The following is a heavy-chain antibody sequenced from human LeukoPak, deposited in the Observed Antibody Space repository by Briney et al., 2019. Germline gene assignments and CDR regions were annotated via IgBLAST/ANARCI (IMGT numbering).Heavy chain of an antibody. CDR3: AKVSYYDSSGYYFSPFDY. Sequence: PGGSLRLSCAASGFTFSSYGMSWVRQAPGKGLEWVSAISGSGGSTYYADSGTGRFTIPRDNSKTTLYLQMKSVRAQDTAVHYCAKVSYYDSSGYYFSPFDYWGQGTRVTVSS. D-gene: IGHD3-22*01. CDR2: ISGSGGST. V-gene: IGHV3-23*01. J-gene: IGHJ4*02. CDR1: GFTFSSYG.